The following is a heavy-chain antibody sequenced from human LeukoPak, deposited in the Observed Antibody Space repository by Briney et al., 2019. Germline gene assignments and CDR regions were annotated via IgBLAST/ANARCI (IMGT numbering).Heavy chain of an antibody. CDR1: GFTFSSYW. V-gene: IGHV3-74*01. CDR2: INSDGSST. CDR3: AKDRIIYGDYGDAFDI. J-gene: IGHJ3*02. D-gene: IGHD4-17*01. Sequence: PGGSLRLSCAASGFTFSSYWMHWVRQAPGKGLVWVSRINSDGSSTSYAESVKGRFTISRDNAKNTLYVQMNSLTAEDTAVYYCAKDRIIYGDYGDAFDIWGQGTMVTVSS.